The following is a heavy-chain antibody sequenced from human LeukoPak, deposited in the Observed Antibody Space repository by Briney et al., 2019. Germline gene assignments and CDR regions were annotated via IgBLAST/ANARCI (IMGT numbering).Heavy chain of an antibody. D-gene: IGHD1-26*01. J-gene: IGHJ4*02. Sequence: PSETLSLTCTVSGGSISSHYWSWIRQPPGQELEWIGYIYYSGSTNYNPSLKSRVTISVDTSKNQFSLKLSSVTAADTAVYYCARDMSYAFDYWGQGTLVTVSS. CDR1: GGSISSHY. V-gene: IGHV4-59*11. CDR2: IYYSGST. CDR3: ARDMSYAFDY.